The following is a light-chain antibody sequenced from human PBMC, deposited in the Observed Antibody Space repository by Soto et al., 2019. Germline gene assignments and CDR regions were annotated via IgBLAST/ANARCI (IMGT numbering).Light chain of an antibody. CDR2: AAS. J-gene: IGKJ1*01. V-gene: IGKV1D-12*01. CDR1: KAISTW. CDR3: QQANSFPRT. Sequence: DIQMTQSRSSVSASVGDRVTITCRTSKAISTWLAWYQQKPGKAPKLLIYAASNLQTGVPSRFSGSGSGTDFTLTISSLQPEDFATYYCQQANSFPRTFGQGTKVEIK.